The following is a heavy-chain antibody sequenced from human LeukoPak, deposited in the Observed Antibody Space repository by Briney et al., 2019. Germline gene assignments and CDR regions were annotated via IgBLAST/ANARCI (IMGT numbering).Heavy chain of an antibody. V-gene: IGHV5-51*01. J-gene: IGHJ4*02. D-gene: IGHD6-19*01. CDR3: ARHTQGRGYSSGWYIDY. CDR2: IYPGDSDT. Sequence: GESLQIFCKGSGYSFTSYWNGWVRQMPGKGLEWMGMIYPGDSDTRYSPSFQGQVTISADTSNSTAYLRWSSLKASDTAMYYSARHTQGRGYSSGWYIDYWGQGTLVTVSS. CDR1: GYSFTSYW.